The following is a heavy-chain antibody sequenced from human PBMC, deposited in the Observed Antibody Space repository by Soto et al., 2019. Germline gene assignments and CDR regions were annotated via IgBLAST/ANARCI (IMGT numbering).Heavy chain of an antibody. D-gene: IGHD7-27*01. V-gene: IGHV3-23*01. CDR1: GFTFSSYA. Sequence: PGGSLRLSCAASGFTFSSYAMSWVRQAPGKGLEWVSAISGSGGSTYYADSVKGRFTISRDNSKNTLYLQMNSLRAEDTAVYYCAKVRELGSYYYYYYGMDVWGQGTTVTVSS. CDR2: ISGSGGST. J-gene: IGHJ6*02. CDR3: AKVRELGSYYYYYYGMDV.